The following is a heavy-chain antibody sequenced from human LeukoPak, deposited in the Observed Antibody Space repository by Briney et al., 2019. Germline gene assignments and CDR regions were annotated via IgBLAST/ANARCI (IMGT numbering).Heavy chain of an antibody. J-gene: IGHJ4*02. CDR1: GGSISSYY. CDR3: ARHFYYDILEHFDY. CDR2: IYYSGST. V-gene: IGHV4-59*08. D-gene: IGHD3-22*01. Sequence: SETLSLTCTVSGGSISSYYWSWIRQPPGKGLEWIGYIYYSGSTNYNPSLKSRVTISVDTSKNQFSLKLSSVTAADTAVYYCARHFYYDILEHFDYWGQGTLVTVSS.